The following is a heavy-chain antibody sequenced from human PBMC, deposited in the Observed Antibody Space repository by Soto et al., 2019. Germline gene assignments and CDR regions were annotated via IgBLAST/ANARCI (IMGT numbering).Heavy chain of an antibody. V-gene: IGHV4-31*03. CDR2: IYYTGNT. Sequence: QVQLQESGPGLVKPSQTLSLTYTVSGGSISSGGTGSYWTWIRQLPGKGLEWIGYIYYTGNTYYNPSLKSRPTISIATSENQFSLKLTSVTAADTAVYFCASGHDAYNVRYWGQGTLVTVSS. J-gene: IGHJ4*02. CDR3: ASGHDAYNVRY. D-gene: IGHD1-1*01. CDR1: GGSISSGGTGSY.